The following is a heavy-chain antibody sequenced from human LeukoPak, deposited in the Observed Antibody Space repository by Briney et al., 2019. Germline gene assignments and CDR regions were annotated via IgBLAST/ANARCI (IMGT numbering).Heavy chain of an antibody. CDR2: IYYSGST. J-gene: IGHJ2*01. CDR3: ARESSESGRYFDL. Sequence: SQTLSLTCTVSGGSISSGDYYWSWIRQPPGKGLEWIGYIYYSGSTYYNPSLKSRVTISVDTSKNQFSLKLSSVTAADTAVYYCARESSESGRYFDLWGRGTLVTVPS. V-gene: IGHV4-30-4*01. D-gene: IGHD3-10*01. CDR1: GGSISSGDYY.